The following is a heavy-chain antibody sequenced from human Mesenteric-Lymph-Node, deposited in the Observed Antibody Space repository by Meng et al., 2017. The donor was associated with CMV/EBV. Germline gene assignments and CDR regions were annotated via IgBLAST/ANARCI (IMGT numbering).Heavy chain of an antibody. J-gene: IGHJ6*02. CDR1: EFTFSNYR. CDR3: ARDIRGSDYYFGMDV. D-gene: IGHD3-10*01. V-gene: IGHV3-21*01. Sequence: GGSLRLSCAAFEFTFSNYRMNWVRQASGKGLEWISFISITSTYIDYADSVKGRFTISRDNARNSLFLQMNGLRAEDTAVYYCARDIRGSDYYFGMDVWGQGTTVTVSS. CDR2: ISITSTYI.